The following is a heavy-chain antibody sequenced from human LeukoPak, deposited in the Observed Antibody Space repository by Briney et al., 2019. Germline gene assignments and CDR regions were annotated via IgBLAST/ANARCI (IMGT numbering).Heavy chain of an antibody. J-gene: IGHJ6*03. Sequence: SVKVSCKASGCTVSSYGISWVRQAPGQGLEWMGRINPIFGVANYAQKFQGRLTITADKSTSTAYMELNSLRSEDTAIYYCARDNSFSGSRYYYYMDVWGKGTTVTVSS. CDR1: GCTVSSYG. CDR2: INPIFGVA. CDR3: ARDNSFSGSRYYYYMDV. V-gene: IGHV1-69*04. D-gene: IGHD1-26*01.